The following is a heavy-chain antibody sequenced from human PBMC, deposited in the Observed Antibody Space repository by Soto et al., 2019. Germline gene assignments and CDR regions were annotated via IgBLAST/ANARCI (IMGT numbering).Heavy chain of an antibody. Sequence: EVQLVESGGGLVQPGGSLRLSCAASGFTFSSYSMNWVRQAPGKGLEWDSYISSSSSTIYYADSVKGRFTISRDNAKNSRYLQMNSLRDEDTDVYYCARKRDYYGSGIDYWGQGTLVTVSS. CDR1: GFTFSSYS. CDR2: ISSSSSTI. D-gene: IGHD3-10*01. J-gene: IGHJ4*02. CDR3: ARKRDYYGSGIDY. V-gene: IGHV3-48*02.